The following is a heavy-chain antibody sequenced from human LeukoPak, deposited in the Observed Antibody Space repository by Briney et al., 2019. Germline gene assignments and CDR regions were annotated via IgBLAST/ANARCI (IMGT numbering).Heavy chain of an antibody. Sequence: GGSLRLSCAASGFTFSSYAMHWVRQAPGEGLEWVAFIRYDGSNKYYADSVKGRFTISRDNSKNTLYLQMNSLRAEDTAVYYCARVHRLASYGSGSYYNRGGNLVDYWGQGTLVTVSS. V-gene: IGHV3-30*02. CDR3: ARVHRLASYGSGSYYNRGGNLVDY. J-gene: IGHJ4*02. CDR2: IRYDGSNK. D-gene: IGHD3-10*01. CDR1: GFTFSSYA.